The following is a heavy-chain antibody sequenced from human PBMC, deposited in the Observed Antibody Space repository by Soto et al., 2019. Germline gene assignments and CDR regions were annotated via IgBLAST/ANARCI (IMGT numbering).Heavy chain of an antibody. Sequence: QVQLVQSGAEVKKPGASVKVSCKASGYTFTNYGISWVRQAPGQGPEWMGWISGFNGNTKYARKVQGRVTLTTDTPATTAYMERRGLRSDDTAVYYCARGGSSWSAEYYEHWGQGPLVTVSS. J-gene: IGHJ1*01. CDR3: ARGGSSWSAEYYEH. CDR1: GYTFTNYG. CDR2: ISGFNGNT. V-gene: IGHV1-18*04. D-gene: IGHD6-13*01.